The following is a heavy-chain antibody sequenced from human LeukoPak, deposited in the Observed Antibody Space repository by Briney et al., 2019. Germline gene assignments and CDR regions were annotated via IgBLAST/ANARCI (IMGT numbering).Heavy chain of an antibody. Sequence: PGGSLRLSCAASGFTFSSYWMSWVRQAPGKGLEWVANIKQDGSEKYYVDSVKGRFTISRDNAKNSLYLQVNSLRAEDTAVYYCARSRPDHCSSTSCYYYWGQGTLVTVSS. CDR3: ARSRPDHCSSTSCYYY. D-gene: IGHD2-2*01. J-gene: IGHJ4*02. CDR1: GFTFSSYW. V-gene: IGHV3-7*01. CDR2: IKQDGSEK.